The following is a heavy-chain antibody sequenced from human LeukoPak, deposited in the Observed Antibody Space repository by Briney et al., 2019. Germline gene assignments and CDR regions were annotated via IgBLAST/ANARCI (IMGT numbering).Heavy chain of an antibody. D-gene: IGHD6-13*01. J-gene: IGHJ3*02. Sequence: GTSVKVSCKASGFTFTSSAVQWVRQARGQRLEWIGWIVVGSGNTNYAQKFQERVTITRDMSTSTAYMELSSLRSEDTAVYYCAAESRSSGDAFDIWGQGTMVTVSS. CDR3: AAESRSSGDAFDI. V-gene: IGHV1-58*01. CDR1: GFTFTSSA. CDR2: IVVGSGNT.